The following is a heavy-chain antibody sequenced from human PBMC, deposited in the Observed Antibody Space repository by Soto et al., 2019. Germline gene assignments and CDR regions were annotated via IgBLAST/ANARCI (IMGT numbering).Heavy chain of an antibody. CDR2: INAGDGNT. Sequence: ASVKVSCKASGYTFTSYAMHWVRQAPGQRLEWMGWINAGDGNTKYSQKFQGRVTITRDTSASTAYMELSSLRSEDTAVYYCARVSGYYAPDYWGQGTLVTVSS. CDR1: GYTFTSYA. J-gene: IGHJ4*02. CDR3: ARVSGYYAPDY. V-gene: IGHV1-3*01. D-gene: IGHD3-3*01.